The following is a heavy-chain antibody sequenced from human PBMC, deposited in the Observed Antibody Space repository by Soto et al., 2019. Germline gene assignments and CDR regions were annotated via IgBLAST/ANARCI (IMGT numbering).Heavy chain of an antibody. CDR2: IYYSGST. CDR1: GGSISSGGYY. J-gene: IGHJ5*02. Sequence: QVQLQESGPGLVKPSQTLSLTCTVSGGSISSGGYYWSCIRQHPGKGLEWIGYIYYSGSTYYKPSLKSRVTISVDPAKNQFSLKLSAVTAAGTAVYYCPRYWGDYFDWFDPWGQGTLVTVSS. V-gene: IGHV4-31*03. CDR3: PRYWGDYFDWFDP. D-gene: IGHD4-17*01.